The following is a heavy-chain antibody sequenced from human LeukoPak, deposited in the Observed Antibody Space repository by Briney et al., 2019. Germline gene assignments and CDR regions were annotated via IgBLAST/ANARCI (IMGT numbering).Heavy chain of an antibody. V-gene: IGHV3-30*18. CDR3: AKVRGCSNGVCYKGGMDV. J-gene: IGHJ6*02. D-gene: IGHD2-8*01. CDR2: ISFDGSKK. Sequence: GGSLRLSCAASGFTFSGFGIHWVHQAPGKGLEWVAVISFDGSKKYYADSVKGRFIISRDNSKNTLDLQMNSLRAEDTAVYCCAKVRGCSNGVCYKGGMDVWGQGTTVTVSS. CDR1: GFTFSGFG.